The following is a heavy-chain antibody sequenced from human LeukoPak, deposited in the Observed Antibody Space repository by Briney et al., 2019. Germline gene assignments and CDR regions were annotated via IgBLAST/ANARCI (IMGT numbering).Heavy chain of an antibody. J-gene: IGHJ4*02. CDR3: ATHSYNEDY. V-gene: IGHV3-72*01. CDR1: GFTFSGHY. Sequence: GGSLRLSCAASGFTFSGHYIDWVRQAPGKGLEWVGRSRNKGFIYTTAYAASVKGRFTISRDDSRNSVHLQMNGLKIEDTAVYYCATHSYNEDYWGQGTLVTASS. CDR2: SRNKGFIYTT. D-gene: IGHD3-10*01.